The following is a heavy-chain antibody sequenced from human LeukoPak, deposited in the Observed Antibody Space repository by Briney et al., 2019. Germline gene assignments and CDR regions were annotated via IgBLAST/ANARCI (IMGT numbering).Heavy chain of an antibody. D-gene: IGHD2-15*01. J-gene: IGHJ4*02. Sequence: ASVKVSCKVSGYTLTELSMHWVRQAPGKGLEWMGGFDPEDGETIYAQKFQGRVTMTEDTSTDTAYMELSSLRSEDTAVYYCATAPPQVAHYLPFGYWGQGTLVTVSS. CDR3: ATAPPQVAHYLPFGY. CDR2: FDPEDGET. CDR1: GYTLTELS. V-gene: IGHV1-24*01.